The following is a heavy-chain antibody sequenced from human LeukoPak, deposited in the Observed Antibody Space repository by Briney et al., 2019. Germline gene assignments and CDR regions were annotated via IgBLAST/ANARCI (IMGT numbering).Heavy chain of an antibody. D-gene: IGHD3-10*01. CDR3: ARGMVRGVITVGY. CDR1: GYTFSDYY. Sequence: GASVKVSCKASGYTFSDYYMHWVRQAPGQGLEWMGWINPNSGVTNHAQKFQGRVTMTRDTSISTAYMELTRLRSDDTAVYYCARGMVRGVITVGYWGQGSLVTVSS. V-gene: IGHV1-2*02. CDR2: INPNSGVT. J-gene: IGHJ4*02.